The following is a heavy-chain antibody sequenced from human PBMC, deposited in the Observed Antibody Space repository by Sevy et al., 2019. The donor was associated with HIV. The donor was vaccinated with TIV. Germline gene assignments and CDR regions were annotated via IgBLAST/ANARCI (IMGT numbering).Heavy chain of an antibody. V-gene: IGHV1-24*01. Sequence: ASVKVSCKVSGYTLTELSMHWVRQAPGKGLEWMGGFDPEDGETIYAQKFQGRVTMTEDTSTDTAYMELGSLRSEDTAVYYCATDLSRIGVGATGDAFDIWGQGTMVTVSS. D-gene: IGHD1-26*01. CDR2: FDPEDGET. CDR1: GYTLTELS. CDR3: ATDLSRIGVGATGDAFDI. J-gene: IGHJ3*02.